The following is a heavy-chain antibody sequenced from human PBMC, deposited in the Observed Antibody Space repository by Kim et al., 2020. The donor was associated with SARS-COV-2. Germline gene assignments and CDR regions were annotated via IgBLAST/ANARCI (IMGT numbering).Heavy chain of an antibody. J-gene: IGHJ6*02. CDR3: IRHSYGALDV. CDR1: GFTFSSYS. Sequence: GGSLRLSCAASGFTFSSYSMNWVRQAPGKGLEWVSYITSSSSTIYYADSVKGRFTISRDTAKSSLYLQMNSLRDDDTAVYYCIRHSYGALDVWGQGTTVTVSS. V-gene: IGHV3-48*02. CDR2: ITSSSSTI. D-gene: IGHD5-18*01.